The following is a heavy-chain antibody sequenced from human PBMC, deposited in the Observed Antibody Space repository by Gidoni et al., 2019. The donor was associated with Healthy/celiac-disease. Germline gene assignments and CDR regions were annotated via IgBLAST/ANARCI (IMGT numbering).Heavy chain of an antibody. Sequence: QLQLQESGPGLVKPSETLSLTCTVSGGSISSSSYYWGWIRQPPGKGLEWIGSIYYSGSTYYNPSLKSRVTISVDTSKNQFSLKLSSVTAADTAVYYCARHQPVYYYGSGSYYFDIWGQGTMVTVSS. CDR3: ARHQPVYYYGSGSYYFDI. CDR1: GGSISSSSYY. D-gene: IGHD3-10*01. J-gene: IGHJ3*02. V-gene: IGHV4-39*01. CDR2: IYYSGST.